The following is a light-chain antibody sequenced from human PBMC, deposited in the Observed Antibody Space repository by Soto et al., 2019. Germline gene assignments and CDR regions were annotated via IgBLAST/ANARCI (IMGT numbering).Light chain of an antibody. Sequence: QSALTQPASVSGSPGQSITISCTGTSSDVGSYNLVSWYQQHPGKAPKLMIYEGSKRPSGVSKRFSGSKSGNTASLTISGPQAEDEADYYCCSYAGSSTYVFGTGTKVTVL. CDR3: CSYAGSSTYV. J-gene: IGLJ1*01. CDR2: EGS. CDR1: SSDVGSYNL. V-gene: IGLV2-23*01.